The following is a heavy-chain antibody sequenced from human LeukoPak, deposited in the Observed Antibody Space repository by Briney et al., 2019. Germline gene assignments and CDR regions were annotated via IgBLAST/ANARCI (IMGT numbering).Heavy chain of an antibody. CDR2: IDIGGGTT. J-gene: IGHJ4*02. D-gene: IGHD1-26*01. CDR3: AKFGGKYRGSYVERPEQHHFDY. V-gene: IGHV3-23*01. Sequence: GGSLRLSCAASGFTVSTYAMSWVRQAPGMGLQLVSAIDIGGGTTYSADSVKGRFTISRDNYKNTLYLQMDSLRAEDTAVYYCAKFGGKYRGSYVERPEQHHFDYWGQGTLVTVSS. CDR1: GFTVSTYA.